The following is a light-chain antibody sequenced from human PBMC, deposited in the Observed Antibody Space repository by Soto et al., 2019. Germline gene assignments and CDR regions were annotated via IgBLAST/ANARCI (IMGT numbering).Light chain of an antibody. CDR2: DAS. Sequence: DIPMTQSPSTLSASVGARVTITCRASQSISSWLAWYQQKPGKAPKLLIYDASSLESGVPSRFSCSGSGTEFTLTIGSLQPDDFATYYCEQLNSYPITCGQGTRLEIK. J-gene: IGKJ5*01. CDR3: EQLNSYPIT. CDR1: QSISSW. V-gene: IGKV1-5*01.